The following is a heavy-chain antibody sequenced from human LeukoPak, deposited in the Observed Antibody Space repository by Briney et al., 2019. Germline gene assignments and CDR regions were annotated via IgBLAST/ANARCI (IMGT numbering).Heavy chain of an antibody. J-gene: IGHJ2*01. CDR1: GGSISSSSYY. D-gene: IGHD6-19*01. Sequence: PSETLSLTCTVSGGSISSSSYYWGWIRQPPGKGLEWIGSIYYSGSTYYNPSLKSRVTISVDTSKNQFSLKLSSVTAADTAVYYCAIDSSGWYWYFDLWGRGTLVTVSS. CDR3: AIDSSGWYWYFDL. CDR2: IYYSGST. V-gene: IGHV4-39*07.